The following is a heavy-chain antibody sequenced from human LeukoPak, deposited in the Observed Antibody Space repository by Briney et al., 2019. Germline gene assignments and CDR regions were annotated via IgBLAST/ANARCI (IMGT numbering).Heavy chain of an antibody. J-gene: IGHJ4*02. V-gene: IGHV3-73*01. Sequence: GGSLKLSCAASGFTFSGSAIHWVRQASGKGLEWVGRIRDKSNSYATAYAASVKGRFTISRDDSKNTAYLQMNSLKTEDTAVYYCTRQPNFDFWGQGTLVTVSS. CDR2: IRDKSNSYAT. CDR1: GFTFSGSA. CDR3: TRQPNFDF.